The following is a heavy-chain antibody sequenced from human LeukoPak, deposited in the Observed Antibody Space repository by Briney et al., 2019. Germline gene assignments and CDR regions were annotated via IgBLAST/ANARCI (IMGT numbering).Heavy chain of an antibody. CDR2: ISSSGSTI. V-gene: IGHV3-48*03. CDR1: GFTFSNHE. D-gene: IGHD1-26*01. J-gene: IGHJ4*02. CDR3: ARLYSGSYFVY. Sequence: GGYLRFYCAASGFTFSNHEMNWVRQAPGKGLEWVSYISSSGSTIYYADSVKGRFTISRDNAKNSLYLQMNSLRAEDTSVYYCARLYSGSYFVYWGQGTLVTVSS.